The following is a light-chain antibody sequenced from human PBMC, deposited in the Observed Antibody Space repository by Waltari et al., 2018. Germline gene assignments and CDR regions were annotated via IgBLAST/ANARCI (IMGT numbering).Light chain of an antibody. CDR3: SSYRRSDIVV. CDR2: DVN. V-gene: IGLV2-14*03. CDR1: SSDVGGYNY. Sequence: QSALTQPASVSGSPGQSITIPCTATSSDVGGYNYVPWYQHHPGKAAKIMIYDVNDRPSGVSNRFSGSKSGNTASLTISGLQAEDEADYYCSSYRRSDIVVFGGGTKLPVL. J-gene: IGLJ2*01.